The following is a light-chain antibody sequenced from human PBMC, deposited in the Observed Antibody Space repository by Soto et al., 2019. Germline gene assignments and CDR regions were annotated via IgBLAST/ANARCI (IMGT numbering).Light chain of an antibody. Sequence: QSALTQPASVSGSPGQSITISCTGASSDVGVYNYVSWYQQRPDEAPKLMIYDFNNRPSGVSNRFSGSKSGNTASLTISGLQAEDEADYYCSSYTSSITYVFGTVTKFTV. CDR3: SSYTSSITYV. V-gene: IGLV2-14*01. CDR1: SSDVGVYNY. CDR2: DFN. J-gene: IGLJ1*01.